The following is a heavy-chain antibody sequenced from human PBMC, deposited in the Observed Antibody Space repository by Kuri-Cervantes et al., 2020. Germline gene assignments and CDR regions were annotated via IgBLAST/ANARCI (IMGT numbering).Heavy chain of an antibody. CDR3: ARDLSITGTTNYYYYGMDV. Sequence: GESLKISCAASGFTFSDYYMSWIRQAPGKGLEWVSVIYSGGSTYYADSVKGRFTISRDNSKNTLYLQMNSLRAEDTAVYYCARDLSITGTTNYYYYGMDVWGQGTTVTVSS. D-gene: IGHD1-7*01. CDR1: GFTFSDYY. CDR2: IYSGGST. J-gene: IGHJ6*02. V-gene: IGHV3-53*01.